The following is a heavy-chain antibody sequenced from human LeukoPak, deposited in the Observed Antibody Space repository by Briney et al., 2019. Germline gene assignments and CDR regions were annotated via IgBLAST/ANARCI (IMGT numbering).Heavy chain of an antibody. D-gene: IGHD6-6*01. V-gene: IGHV1-18*01. CDR3: AKDRWRDGSSSFDN. J-gene: IGHJ4*02. Sequence: ASVKVSCKASGYTFSSYSINWVRQAPGQGLEWMGWISTYNGNTNYAQKLQGRVTMTTDTSTSTAYMELRSLRSDDTAVYYCAKDRWRDGSSSFDNWGQGSLVTVSS. CDR1: GYTFSSYS. CDR2: ISTYNGNT.